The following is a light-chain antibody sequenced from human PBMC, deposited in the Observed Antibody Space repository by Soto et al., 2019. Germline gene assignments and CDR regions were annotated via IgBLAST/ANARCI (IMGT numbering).Light chain of an antibody. V-gene: IGLV1-44*01. Sequence: QPVLTNAPSATETPGQSVTISCSGGSSNIGRNTVNWYQQLPGTAPKLLIYSNNRRPSGVPDRFSGSKSGTSASLAISGLQSEDEADYYCAAWDDSLTDYVFGTGTKVTVL. J-gene: IGLJ1*01. CDR3: AAWDDSLTDYV. CDR1: SSNIGRNT. CDR2: SNN.